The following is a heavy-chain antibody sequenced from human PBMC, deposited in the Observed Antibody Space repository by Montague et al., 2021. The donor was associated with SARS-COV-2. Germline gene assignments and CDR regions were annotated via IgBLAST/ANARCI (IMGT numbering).Heavy chain of an antibody. D-gene: IGHD3-9*01. CDR1: GGSISSSSYY. J-gene: IGHJ4*02. Sequence: SETLSLTCTVSGGSISSSSYYWGWIRQPPGKGLEWIGSIYYSGSTYYNPSLKSRVTISVDTSKNQFSLKLSSVTAADTAVYYRVRSRAERYFDWTKLDAHAKPYYFDYWGQGTLVTVSS. CDR3: VRSRAERYFDWTKLDAHAKPYYFDY. CDR2: IYYSGST. V-gene: IGHV4-39*01.